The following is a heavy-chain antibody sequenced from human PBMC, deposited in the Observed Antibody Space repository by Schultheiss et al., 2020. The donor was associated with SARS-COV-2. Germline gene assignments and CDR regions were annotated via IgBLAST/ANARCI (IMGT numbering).Heavy chain of an antibody. J-gene: IGHJ4*02. D-gene: IGHD6-19*01. CDR3: ARGGDSSGWDHTFDY. CDR1: GGTFSSYA. V-gene: IGHV1-8*02. CDR2: IIPNSGGT. Sequence: ASVKVSCKASGGTFSSYAISWVRQAPGQGLEWMGGIIPNSGGTGYAQKFQGRVTMTRNTSISTAYMELSSLRSEDTAVYYCARGGDSSGWDHTFDYWGQGTLVTVSS.